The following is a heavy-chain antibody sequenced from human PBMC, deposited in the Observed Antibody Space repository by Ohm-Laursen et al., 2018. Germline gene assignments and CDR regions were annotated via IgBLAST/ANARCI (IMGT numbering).Heavy chain of an antibody. CDR2: ITHSGST. V-gene: IGHV4-34*01. CDR3: AKGVDYYYGMDV. CDR1: GGSFSGYY. J-gene: IGHJ6*02. Sequence: SDTLSLTCAVFGGSFSGYYWSWIRQPPGKGLQWIGEITHSGSTSYNPSLKSRVTISVDTSKNQFSLKLRSVTAADTAVYYCAKGVDYYYGMDVWGQGTTVTVSS.